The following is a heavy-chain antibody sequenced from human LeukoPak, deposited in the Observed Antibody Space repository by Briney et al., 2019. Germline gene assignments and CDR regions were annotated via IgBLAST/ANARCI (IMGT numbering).Heavy chain of an antibody. CDR3: TRANYYDSTGYLPVVYPSDY. CDR2: IYHSGST. CDR1: GGSIRSTNYY. V-gene: IGHV4-31*03. Sequence: SETLSLTCTVSGGSIRSTNYYWSWIRQDPAKGLEWIGYIYHSGSTYYNPALKSRVTISLDTSNNQFSLKLRSVTAADTAVYYCTRANYYDSTGYLPVVYPSDYWGQGTLATVSS. D-gene: IGHD3-22*01. J-gene: IGHJ4*02.